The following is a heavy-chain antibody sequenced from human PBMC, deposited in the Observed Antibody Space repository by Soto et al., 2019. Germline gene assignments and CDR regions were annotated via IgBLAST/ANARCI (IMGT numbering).Heavy chain of an antibody. CDR1: GGSISSGDYY. CDR2: IYYSGST. CDR3: ARDGLHVSEYYYYGMDV. J-gene: IGHJ6*02. V-gene: IGHV4-30-4*01. D-gene: IGHD2-15*01. Sequence: QVQLQESGPGLVKPSQTLSLTCTVSGGSISSGDYYWSWIRQPPGKGLEWIGYIYYSGSTYYNPSLKSRVTISVDTSKKQFSLKVSSVTAADTAVYYCARDGLHVSEYYYYGMDVWGQGTTVTVSS.